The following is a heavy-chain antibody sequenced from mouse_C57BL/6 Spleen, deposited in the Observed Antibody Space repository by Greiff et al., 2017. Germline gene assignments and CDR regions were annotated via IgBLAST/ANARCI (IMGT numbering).Heavy chain of an antibody. V-gene: IGHV1-9*01. CDR1: GYTFTGYW. CDR3: ARRSGGYYAMDY. J-gene: IGHJ4*01. Sequence: QVQLQQSGAELMKPGASVKLSCKATGYTFTGYWIEWVKQRPGHGLEWIGEILPGSGSTNYNEKFKGKATFTADTYSNTAYMQLSSLTTEGSAIYYCARRSGGYYAMDYWGQGTSVTVSA. CDR2: ILPGSGST.